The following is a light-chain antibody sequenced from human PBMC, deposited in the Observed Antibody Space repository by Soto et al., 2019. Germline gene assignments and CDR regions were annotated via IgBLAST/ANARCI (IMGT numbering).Light chain of an antibody. V-gene: IGLV2-23*01. CDR2: EGS. J-gene: IGLJ1*01. Sequence: QSLLTQPASVSGSPGQSITISCTGTSSDVGSYNLVSWYQQHPGKAPKLMIYEGSKRPSGVSNRFSGSKSGNTASLTISGLQAEDEADYYCCSYAGSSTYYVVGNGTKVTV. CDR1: SSDVGSYNL. CDR3: CSYAGSSTYYV.